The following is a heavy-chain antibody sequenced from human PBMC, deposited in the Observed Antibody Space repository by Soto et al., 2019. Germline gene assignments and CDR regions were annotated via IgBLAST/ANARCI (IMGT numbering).Heavy chain of an antibody. CDR1: GFTFGDYA. CDR2: IRSKAYGGTT. J-gene: IGHJ4*02. CDR3: TRDGITIFGVVISGY. Sequence: GGSLRLSCTASGFTFGDYAMSWFRQAPGKGLEWVGFIRSKAYGGTTEYAASVKGRFTISRDDSKSIAYLQMNSLKTEDTAVYYCTRDGITIFGVVISGYWGQGTLVTVSS. D-gene: IGHD3-3*01. V-gene: IGHV3-49*03.